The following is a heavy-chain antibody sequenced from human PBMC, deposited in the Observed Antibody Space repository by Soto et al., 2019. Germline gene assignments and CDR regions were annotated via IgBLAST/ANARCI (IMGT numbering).Heavy chain of an antibody. D-gene: IGHD2-2*01. V-gene: IGHV3-30*03. CDR2: ISYDGSNK. CDR3: ALGDIVVVPAARGFDP. CDR1: GFTFSSYG. Sequence: GGSLRLSCAASGFTFSSYGMHWVRQAPGKGLEWVAVISYDGSNKYYADSVKGRLTISRDNSKNTLYLQMNSLRAEDTAVYYCALGDIVVVPAARGFDPWGQGTLVTVSS. J-gene: IGHJ5*02.